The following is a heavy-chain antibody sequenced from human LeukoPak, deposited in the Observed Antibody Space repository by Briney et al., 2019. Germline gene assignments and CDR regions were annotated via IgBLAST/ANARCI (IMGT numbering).Heavy chain of an antibody. J-gene: IGHJ4*02. V-gene: IGHV3-21*01. CDR2: ISCNSVHI. Sequence: GGSLRLSCAASGFTFSSYSMNWVRQAPGKGLEWVSSISCNSVHIYYADSVKGRFAISRDNAKKSLSLQMNSLRAEDTAVYYCARGTNVVPAAAINDYWGQGTLVTVSS. CDR1: GFTFSSYS. D-gene: IGHD2-2*01. CDR3: ARGTNVVPAAAINDY.